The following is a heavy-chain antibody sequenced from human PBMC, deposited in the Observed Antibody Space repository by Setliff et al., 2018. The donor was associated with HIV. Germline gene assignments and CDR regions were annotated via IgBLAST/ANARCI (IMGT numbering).Heavy chain of an antibody. CDR2: INHNGVT. Sequence: SETLSLTCAVCGDPFSGNYWSWIRQPPGKGLEWIGEINHNGVTNYSPSLKSRLTISIDTPKRQFSLKLTTATAADSGVYYCVRGGGSGWRQNYYGMDVWGQGTTVTVSS. J-gene: IGHJ6*02. V-gene: IGHV4-34*01. CDR1: GDPFSGNY. D-gene: IGHD6-19*01. CDR3: VRGGGSGWRQNYYGMDV.